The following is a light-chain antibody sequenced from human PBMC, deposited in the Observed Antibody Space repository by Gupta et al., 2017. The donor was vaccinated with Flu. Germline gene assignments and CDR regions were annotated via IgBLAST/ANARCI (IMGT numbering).Light chain of an antibody. Sequence: IELTQSPGTISLSPGERATLSCRASQSVSSSNLAWYQQKPGQAPRLLIRGASSRATGISDRFSGSGSGTDFTLTISRLESEDFAVYYCQQYDSSPRTFGQETKVEIK. J-gene: IGKJ1*01. CDR3: QQYDSSPRT. CDR2: GAS. V-gene: IGKV3-20*01. CDR1: QSVSSSN.